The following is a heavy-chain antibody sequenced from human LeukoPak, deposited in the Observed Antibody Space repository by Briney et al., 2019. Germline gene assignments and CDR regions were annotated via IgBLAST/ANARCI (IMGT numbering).Heavy chain of an antibody. J-gene: IGHJ4*02. D-gene: IGHD1-26*01. CDR2: ISWNSGSI. Sequence: GGSLRLSCAASGFTFSSYSMNWVRQAPGKGLEWVSGISWNSGSIGYADSVKGRFTISRDNAKNSLYLQMNSLRAEDMALYYCAKAGYSGSYHFFDYWGQGTLVTVSS. CDR3: AKAGYSGSYHFFDY. V-gene: IGHV3-9*03. CDR1: GFTFSSYS.